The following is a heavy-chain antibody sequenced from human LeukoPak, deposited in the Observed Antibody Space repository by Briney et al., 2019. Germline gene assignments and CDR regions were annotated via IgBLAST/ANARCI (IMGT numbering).Heavy chain of an antibody. V-gene: IGHV3-23*01. Sequence: PGGSLRLSCAASGFTFSSYAMSWVRQAPGKGLEWVSAISGSGGSTYYADSVKGRFTISRDNSKNTLYLQINSRRAEDTAVYFCAIIVGATRNLTFDYWGQGTLVTVSS. D-gene: IGHD1-26*01. CDR1: GFTFSSYA. CDR3: AIIVGATRNLTFDY. J-gene: IGHJ4*02. CDR2: ISGSGGST.